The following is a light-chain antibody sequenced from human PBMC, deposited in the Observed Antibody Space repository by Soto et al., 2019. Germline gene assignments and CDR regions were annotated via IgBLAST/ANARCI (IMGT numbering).Light chain of an antibody. Sequence: QSALTQHASVSGSPGQSITISCTGTSSDVGGYNYVSWYQQHPGKAPKLMIYDVSDRPSGVSNRFSGSESGNTASLTIAGLPAEDEAEYYCSSYTSSGTPYVFGTGTKVTVL. CDR1: SSDVGGYNY. CDR2: DVS. CDR3: SSYTSSGTPYV. J-gene: IGLJ1*01. V-gene: IGLV2-14*01.